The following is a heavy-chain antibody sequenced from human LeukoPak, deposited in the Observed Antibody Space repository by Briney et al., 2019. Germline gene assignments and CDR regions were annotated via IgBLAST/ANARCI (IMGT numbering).Heavy chain of an antibody. Sequence: PSETLSLTCAVYGGSFSGYYWSWIRQPPGKGLEWIGEINHSGSTNYNPSFKSRVTISVDTSKNQFSLKLSSVTAADTAVYYCARAAYTYYYDSSGYGRACYYYYMDVWGKGTTVTVSS. D-gene: IGHD3-22*01. CDR2: INHSGST. J-gene: IGHJ6*03. CDR3: ARAAYTYYYDSSGYGRACYYYYMDV. CDR1: GGSFSGYY. V-gene: IGHV4-34*01.